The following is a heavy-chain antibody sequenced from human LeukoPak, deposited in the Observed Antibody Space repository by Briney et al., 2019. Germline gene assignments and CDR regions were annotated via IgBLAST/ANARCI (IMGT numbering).Heavy chain of an antibody. V-gene: IGHV3-30-3*01. CDR3: ARLGIITAAGSNDY. D-gene: IGHD6-13*01. Sequence: GGSLRLSCAASGFNYSSYTMNWVRQAPGKGLEWVAVISYDGSNKYYADSVKGRFTVSRDNAKNSLYLQMNSLRAEDTAVYYCARLGIITAAGSNDYWGQGTLVTVSS. CDR2: ISYDGSNK. CDR1: GFNYSSYT. J-gene: IGHJ4*02.